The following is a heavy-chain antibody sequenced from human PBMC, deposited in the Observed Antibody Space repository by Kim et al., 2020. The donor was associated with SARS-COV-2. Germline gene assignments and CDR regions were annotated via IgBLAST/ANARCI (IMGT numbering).Heavy chain of an antibody. V-gene: IGHV1-24*01. Sequence: YEQKFQGRGTMTEDTSTDTAYMELSSLRSEDTAVYYCATNRDYGDWYFDLWGRGTLVTVSS. D-gene: IGHD4-17*01. J-gene: IGHJ2*01. CDR3: ATNRDYGDWYFDL.